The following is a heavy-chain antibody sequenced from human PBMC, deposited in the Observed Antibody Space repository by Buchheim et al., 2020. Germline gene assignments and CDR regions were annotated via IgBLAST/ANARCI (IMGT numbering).Heavy chain of an antibody. V-gene: IGHV3-48*04. J-gene: IGHJ6*02. Sequence: EVQLVESGGGLVQPGGSLRLSCAASGFTFSSYSMNWVRQAPGKGLEWVSYISSSSSTIYYADSVKGRFTISRDNAKNSLYLQMNSLRAEDTAVYYCARDSATTPNYYYYYGMDVWGQGTT. D-gene: IGHD1-7*01. CDR2: ISSSSSTI. CDR3: ARDSATTPNYYYYYGMDV. CDR1: GFTFSSYS.